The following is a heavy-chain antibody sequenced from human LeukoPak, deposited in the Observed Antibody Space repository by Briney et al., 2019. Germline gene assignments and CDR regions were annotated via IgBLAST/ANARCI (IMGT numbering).Heavy chain of an antibody. J-gene: IGHJ3*02. CDR1: GYTLTELS. Sequence: ASVKVSCKVSGYTLTELSMHWVRQAPGKGLEWMGGFDPEDGETIYAQKFQGRVTMTEDTSTDTAYMEPSSLRSEDTAVYYCATVGSNRHPHTPYAFDIWGQGTMVTVSS. V-gene: IGHV1-24*01. D-gene: IGHD1-26*01. CDR3: ATVGSNRHPHTPYAFDI. CDR2: FDPEDGET.